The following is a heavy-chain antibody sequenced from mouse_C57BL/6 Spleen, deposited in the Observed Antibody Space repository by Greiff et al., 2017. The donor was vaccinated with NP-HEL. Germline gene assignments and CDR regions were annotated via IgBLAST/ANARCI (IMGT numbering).Heavy chain of an antibody. V-gene: IGHV1-5*01. Sequence: EVQGVESGTVLARPGASVKMSCKTSGYTFTSYWMHWVKQRPGQGLEWIGAIYPGNSDTSYNQKFKGKAKLTAVTSASTAYMELSSLTNEDSAVYYCTKGEIIERDYYAMDYWGQGTSVTVSS. CDR3: TKGEIIERDYYAMDY. J-gene: IGHJ4*01. CDR1: GYTFTSYW. CDR2: IYPGNSDT.